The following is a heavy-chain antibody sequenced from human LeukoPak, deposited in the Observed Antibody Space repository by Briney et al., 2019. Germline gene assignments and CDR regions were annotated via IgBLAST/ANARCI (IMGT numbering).Heavy chain of an antibody. CDR1: GYTFTGYY. D-gene: IGHD2-15*01. CDR2: IDPNNGGT. CDR3: ASACSGGICYSDNWFDP. Sequence: KPGASVKVSCKASGYTFTGYYMHWVRQAPGQGLEWMGRIDPNNGGTNYAQRFQDRVTMTRDTSITTAYMELSSLKSDDTAVYYCASACSGGICYSDNWFDPWGQGTLVTVSS. J-gene: IGHJ5*02. V-gene: IGHV1-2*06.